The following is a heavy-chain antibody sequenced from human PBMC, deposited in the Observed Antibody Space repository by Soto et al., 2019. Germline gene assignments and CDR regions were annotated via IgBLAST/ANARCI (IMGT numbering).Heavy chain of an antibody. Sequence: SVKVSCKASGFTFTSSAVQWVRQARGQRLEWIGWIVVGSGNTNYAQKYQERVTITRDMSTSTAYMEMSSLRSEDTAEYYCAADPLRDAFDIWGLGTMVT. J-gene: IGHJ3*02. CDR3: AADPLRDAFDI. CDR2: IVVGSGNT. V-gene: IGHV1-58*01. CDR1: GFTFTSSA.